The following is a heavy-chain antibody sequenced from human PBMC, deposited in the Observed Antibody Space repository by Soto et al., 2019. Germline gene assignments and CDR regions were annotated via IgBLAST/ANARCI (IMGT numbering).Heavy chain of an antibody. J-gene: IGHJ5*01. CDR3: VRGSYGDYDS. V-gene: IGHV3-21*02. CDR1: GFTFSAYT. Sequence: EVQLVESGGGLVKPGGSLRLSCAASGFTFSAYTMNWVRQAPGKGLEWVSSLDPSSTYIYYADSVKGRFTLSRDNAKNSLLLPLNGRRADDPALYYCVRGSYGDYDSSGHGTRVTVSS. D-gene: IGHD4-17*01. CDR2: LDPSSTYI.